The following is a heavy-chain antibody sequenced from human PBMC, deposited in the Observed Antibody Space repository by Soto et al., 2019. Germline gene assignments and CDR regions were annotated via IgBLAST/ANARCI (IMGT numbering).Heavy chain of an antibody. CDR1: GFTFSSYA. CDR2: ISGSGGST. CDR3: AKALGSSWYIIDAFDI. J-gene: IGHJ3*02. D-gene: IGHD6-13*01. Sequence: EVQLLESGGGLVQPGGSLRLSCAASGFTFSSYAMSWVRQAPGKGLEWVSAISGSGGSTYYADSVKGRFTISRDNSKNTLYLQMNSLRAEDTAVYYCAKALGSSWYIIDAFDIWGQGTMVTVSS. V-gene: IGHV3-23*01.